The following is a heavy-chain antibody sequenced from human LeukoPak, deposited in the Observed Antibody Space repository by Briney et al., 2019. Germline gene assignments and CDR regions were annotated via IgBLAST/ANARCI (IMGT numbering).Heavy chain of an antibody. Sequence: SQTLSLTCTVSGGSISSGDYYWSWIRQPPGKGLEWIGYIYYSGNTYYNPSLKSRVTISVGTSKNQFSLKLSSVTAADTAVYYCARDKDPYSSGWYYFDYWGQGTLVTVSS. D-gene: IGHD6-19*01. CDR3: ARDKDPYSSGWYYFDY. V-gene: IGHV4-30-4*01. J-gene: IGHJ4*02. CDR1: GGSISSGDYY. CDR2: IYYSGNT.